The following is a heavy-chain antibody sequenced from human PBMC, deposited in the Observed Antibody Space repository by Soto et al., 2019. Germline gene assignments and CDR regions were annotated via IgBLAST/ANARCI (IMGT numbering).Heavy chain of an antibody. Sequence: QVQLQESGPGLVKPSQTLSLTCTVSGGSISSGGYYWSWIRQHPGKGLEWIGYIYYSGSTYYNPSLKGRVNQSVEPAKNQFLLKLESVGAADTAGYYWARDPAMNTVTTGVYYFFGKDVWGQGTTVTVSS. J-gene: IGHJ6*02. CDR3: ARDPAMNTVTTGVYYFFGKDV. CDR1: GGSISSGGYY. D-gene: IGHD4-4*01. V-gene: IGHV4-31*03. CDR2: IYYSGST.